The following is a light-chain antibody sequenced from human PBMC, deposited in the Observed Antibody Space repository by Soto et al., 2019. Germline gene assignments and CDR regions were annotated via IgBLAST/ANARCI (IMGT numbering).Light chain of an antibody. Sequence: VFTQSPGTLSLSPGERATLSCRASQSVSSSYLAWYQQKPGQAPRLLIYGASSRATGIPDRFSGSGSGTDFTLTISRLEPEDFAVYYCQQYGSSRTFGQGTKVDIK. J-gene: IGKJ1*01. V-gene: IGKV3-20*01. CDR1: QSVSSSY. CDR2: GAS. CDR3: QQYGSSRT.